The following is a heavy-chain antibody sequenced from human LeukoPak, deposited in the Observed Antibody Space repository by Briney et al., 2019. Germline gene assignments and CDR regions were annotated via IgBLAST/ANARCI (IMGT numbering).Heavy chain of an antibody. CDR1: TYSISNDYF. Sequence: SETLSLTCVVSTYSISNDYFWGWIRQVPGQGLEWIGTISHSGNTHYKPSLKSRVTISLDTSKNQFSLKLSSVTAADTAVYYCVRDVGQLRSDYWGQGTLVTVSS. CDR3: VRDVGQLRSDY. J-gene: IGHJ4*02. D-gene: IGHD2-2*01. CDR2: ISHSGNT. V-gene: IGHV4-38-2*02.